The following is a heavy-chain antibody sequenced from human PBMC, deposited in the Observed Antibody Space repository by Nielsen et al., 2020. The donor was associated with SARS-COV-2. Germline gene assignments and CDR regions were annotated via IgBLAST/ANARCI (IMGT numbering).Heavy chain of an antibody. CDR1: GFTFSSYG. V-gene: IGHV3-30*18. CDR2: ISYDGSNK. Sequence: GESLKISCAASGFTFSSYGMHWVRQAPGKGLEWVAVISYDGSNKYYADSVKGRFTISRDNSKNTPYLQMNSLRAEDTAVYYCAKISWYYYGEDAFDIWGQGTMVTVSS. J-gene: IGHJ3*02. CDR3: AKISWYYYGEDAFDI. D-gene: IGHD3-10*01.